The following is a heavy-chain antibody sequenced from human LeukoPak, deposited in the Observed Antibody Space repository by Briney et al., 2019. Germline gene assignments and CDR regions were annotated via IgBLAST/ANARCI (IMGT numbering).Heavy chain of an antibody. J-gene: IGHJ4*02. CDR3: AKGGLSSSWYGYYFDY. CDR1: GFTFSSYA. D-gene: IGHD6-13*01. Sequence: GGYLRRSCAASGFTFSSYAMSWVRQAPGKGLEWVSAISGSGGRTYYADSVKGRFTISRDNSKNTLYLQMNSLRAEDTAVYYCAKGGLSSSWYGYYFDYWGQGTLVTVSS. CDR2: ISGSGGRT. V-gene: IGHV3-23*01.